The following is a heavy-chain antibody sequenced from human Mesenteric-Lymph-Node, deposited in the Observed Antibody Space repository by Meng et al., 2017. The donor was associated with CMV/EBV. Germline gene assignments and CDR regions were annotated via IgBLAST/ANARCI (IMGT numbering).Heavy chain of an antibody. V-gene: IGHV2-5*02. CDR3: AYSEWLRFFGP. CDR1: GFSLTDGVG. J-gene: IGHJ5*02. Sequence: QHPLEGAGPTLGKPITPPILACTFSGFSLTDGVGGGWIRQAPGKALEWLALIYWDDGQHYSPSLKSRLTITKDTSRKQVVLRMTNMDPVDTATYYCAYSEWLRFFGPWGQGTLVTVSS. CDR2: IYWDDGQ. D-gene: IGHD3-3*01.